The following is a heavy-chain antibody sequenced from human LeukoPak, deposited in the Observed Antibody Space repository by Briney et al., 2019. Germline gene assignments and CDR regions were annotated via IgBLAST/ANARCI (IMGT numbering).Heavy chain of an antibody. Sequence: GESLRLSCAASGFTFSRHNMNWVRQGPGKGLEWVSSISSSSSYIYYADSVKGRCTIPRDNARTSLYLQMNSLRAEGTAVYYCAKGLYYYDSSGLLPAGYFDYWGQGTLVTVSS. D-gene: IGHD3-22*01. CDR3: AKGLYYYDSSGLLPAGYFDY. J-gene: IGHJ4*02. V-gene: IGHV3-21*01. CDR2: ISSSSSYI. CDR1: GFTFSRHN.